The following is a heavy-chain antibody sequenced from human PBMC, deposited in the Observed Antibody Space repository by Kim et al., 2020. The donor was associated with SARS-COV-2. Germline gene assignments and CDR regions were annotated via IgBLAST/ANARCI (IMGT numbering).Heavy chain of an antibody. J-gene: IGHJ4*02. CDR3: ARTDAYSNYPDY. CDR2: ISAYNSNT. D-gene: IGHD4-4*01. CDR1: GYTFTRYG. V-gene: IGHV1-18*01. Sequence: ASVKVSCKASGYTFTRYGISWVRQAPGQGLEWMGWISAYNSNTNYAQKIQGRVTLTTDTSTSTAYMELRSLTSDDTAVYYCARTDAYSNYPDYWGQGTLVTVSS.